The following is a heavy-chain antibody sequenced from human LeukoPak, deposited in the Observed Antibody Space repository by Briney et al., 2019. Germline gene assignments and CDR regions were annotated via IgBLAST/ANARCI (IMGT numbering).Heavy chain of an antibody. CDR3: ARRTLNPAGGRLYYYYYMDV. J-gene: IGHJ6*03. CDR1: GGSISSGSYY. Sequence: PSETLFLTCTVSGGSISSGSYYWSWIRQPAGKGLEWIGRIYTSGSTNYNPSLKSRVTISVDTSKNQLSLKLSSVTAADTAVYYCARRTLNPAGGRLYYYYYMDVWGKGTTVTVSS. CDR2: IYTSGST. D-gene: IGHD3/OR15-3a*01. V-gene: IGHV4-61*02.